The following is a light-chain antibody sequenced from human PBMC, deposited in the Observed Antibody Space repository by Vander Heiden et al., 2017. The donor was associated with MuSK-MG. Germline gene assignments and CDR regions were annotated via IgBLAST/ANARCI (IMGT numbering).Light chain of an antibody. CDR3: QQYKNGHQASVT. Sequence: EIVMTQSPATLSVSPGERATLSCRASQSVSSNLAWYQQKPGQAPRLLIYGASTRATGSPARFSGSGYGKEFTLTISSLQSEEFAVYYCQQYKNGHQASVTFGQGTLLEIK. CDR1: QSVSSN. V-gene: IGKV3-15*01. J-gene: IGKJ5*01. CDR2: GAS.